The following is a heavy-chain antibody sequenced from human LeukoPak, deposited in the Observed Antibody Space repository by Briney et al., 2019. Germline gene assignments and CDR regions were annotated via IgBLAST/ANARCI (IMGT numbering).Heavy chain of an antibody. Sequence: ASVKVSCKVSGYTLTELSMHWVRQAPGKGLEWMGGFDPEDGETIYAQKFQGRVTMTEDTSTDTAYMELSSLRSEDTAVYYCARSLYYDFWSGPFDYWGQGTLVTVSS. D-gene: IGHD3-3*01. V-gene: IGHV1-24*01. J-gene: IGHJ4*02. CDR1: GYTLTELS. CDR2: FDPEDGET. CDR3: ARSLYYDFWSGPFDY.